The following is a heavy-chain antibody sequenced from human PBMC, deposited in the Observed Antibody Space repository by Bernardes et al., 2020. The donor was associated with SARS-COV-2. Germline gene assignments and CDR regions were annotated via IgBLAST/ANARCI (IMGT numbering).Heavy chain of an antibody. J-gene: IGHJ6*02. Sequence: GGSLRLSCAASGFTVSSNYMSWVRQAPGKGLEWVSVIYSGGSTYYADSVKGRFTISRDNSKNTLYLQMNSLGAEDTAVYYCAREAYSGYDYYHYYYGMDVWGQGTTVTVSS. CDR3: AREAYSGYDYYHYYYGMDV. D-gene: IGHD5-12*01. V-gene: IGHV3-66*01. CDR1: GFTVSSNY. CDR2: IYSGGST.